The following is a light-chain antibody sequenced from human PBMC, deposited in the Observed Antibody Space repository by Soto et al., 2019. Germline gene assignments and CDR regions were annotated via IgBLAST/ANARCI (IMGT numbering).Light chain of an antibody. Sequence: QLPSVSGAPGQRVTISCTGNSSNIGAGYDVHWYQQLPGTAPKLLINGNNNRPSGVPDRFSGSKSGTSASLAITGLQSEDEADYYCQSFDSSLSASVFGGGTKLTVL. V-gene: IGLV1-40*01. CDR2: GNN. CDR3: QSFDSSLSASV. J-gene: IGLJ3*02. CDR1: SSNIGAGYD.